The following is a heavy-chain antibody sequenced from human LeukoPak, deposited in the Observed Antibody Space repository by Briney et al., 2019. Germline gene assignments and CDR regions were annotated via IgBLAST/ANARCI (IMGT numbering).Heavy chain of an antibody. CDR1: GYTFTGYY. J-gene: IGHJ6*03. D-gene: IGHD4-17*01. CDR3: ARDRRTTVTTPYYYYYMDV. V-gene: IGHV1-2*02. Sequence: ASVKVSCKASGYTFTGYYMHWVRQAPGQGLEWMGWINPNSGGTNYAQKFQGRVTMTRDTSISTAYMELSRLRSDDTAVYYCARDRRTTVTTPYYYYYMDVWGKGTTVTVSS. CDR2: INPNSGGT.